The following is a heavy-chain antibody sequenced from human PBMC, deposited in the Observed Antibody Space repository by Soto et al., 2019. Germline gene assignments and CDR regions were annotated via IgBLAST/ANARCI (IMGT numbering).Heavy chain of an antibody. CDR1: GFTFSDYY. D-gene: IGHD6-19*01. V-gene: IGHV3-11*01. J-gene: IGHJ6*02. Sequence: GGSLRLSCAASGFTFSDYYMSWIRQAPGKGLEWVSYISSSGSTIYYADSVKGRATISRDNAKNSLYLQMNSLRAEDTAVYYCARRILVAGRTERSVGMDFWGQGTTVTVSS. CDR3: ARRILVAGRTERSVGMDF. CDR2: ISSSGSTI.